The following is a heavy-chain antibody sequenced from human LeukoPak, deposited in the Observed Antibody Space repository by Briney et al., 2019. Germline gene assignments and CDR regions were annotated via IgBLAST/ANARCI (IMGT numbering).Heavy chain of an antibody. CDR2: ISYDGSNK. J-gene: IGHJ6*02. V-gene: IGHV3-30*18. CDR3: AKASLWFGELSDYYGMDV. D-gene: IGHD3-10*01. CDR1: GFTFSSYG. Sequence: GGSLRLSCVASGFTFSSYGMHWVRQAPGKGLEWVTVISYDGSNKYYADSVKGRFTITRDNSKNTLYLQMNSLRAEDTAVYYCAKASLWFGELSDYYGMDVWGQGTTVTVSS.